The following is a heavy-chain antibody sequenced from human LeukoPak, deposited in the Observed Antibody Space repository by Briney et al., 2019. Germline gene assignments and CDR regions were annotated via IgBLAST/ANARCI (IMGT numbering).Heavy chain of an antibody. D-gene: IGHD5-24*01. CDR1: GFTFSTYW. CDR2: IKPDGSEK. V-gene: IGHV3-7*03. CDR3: ARGQYTDGLSY. Sequence: SGGSLRLSCAASGFTFSTYWMTWVRQVPGKGLEWVAIIKPDGSEKYYVDSVKGRFTISRDNAENSLFLQMNGLRPEDTAVFYCARGQYTDGLSYWGQGTLVTVSS. J-gene: IGHJ4*02.